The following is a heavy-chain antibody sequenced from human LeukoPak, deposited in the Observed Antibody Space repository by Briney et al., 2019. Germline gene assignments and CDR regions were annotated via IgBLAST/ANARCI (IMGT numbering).Heavy chain of an antibody. CDR2: ISSSGSTI. CDR3: ARDDPSAATTFDI. CDR1: GFTFSDYY. D-gene: IGHD2-15*01. Sequence: GGSLRLSCAASGFTFSDYYMNWIRQAPGKGLEWVSYISSSGSTIYYADSVKGRFTISRDNAKNSLYLQMNSLRAEDTAVYFCARDDPSAATTFDIWGQGTTVTVSS. V-gene: IGHV3-11*04. J-gene: IGHJ3*02.